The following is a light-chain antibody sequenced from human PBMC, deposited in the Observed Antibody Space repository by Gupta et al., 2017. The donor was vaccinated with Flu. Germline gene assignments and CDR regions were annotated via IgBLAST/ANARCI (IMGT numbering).Light chain of an antibody. CDR3: AAWDDSLNGWV. CDR2: SNN. CDR1: SPNIGSNT. V-gene: IGLV1-44*01. Sequence: QSVLTQPPSASGTPGKRVSISCSGSSPNIGSNTVNWYQQLPGTAPKLLIYSNNQRPSGVPDRFSCSKSGTSASLAISGLQSEDEADYYCAAWDDSLNGWVFGGGTKLTVL. J-gene: IGLJ3*02.